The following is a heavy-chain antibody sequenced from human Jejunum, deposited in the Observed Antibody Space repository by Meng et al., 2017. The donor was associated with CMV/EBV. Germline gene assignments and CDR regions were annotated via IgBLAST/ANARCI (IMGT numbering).Heavy chain of an antibody. V-gene: IGHV1-18*01. CDR1: GYTFNTYG. J-gene: IGHJ4*02. CDR3: GRGSYFDY. D-gene: IGHD3-10*01. CDR2: ISTYNGDT. Sequence: QVQLVQAGAEVKKPGASVTVSCKASGYTFNTYGISGVRQAPGQGLEWMGWISTYNGDTNYAQNLQGRVTMTTDTSTNTVYMELRSLRSDDTAVYYCGRGSYFDYWGQGTLVTVSS.